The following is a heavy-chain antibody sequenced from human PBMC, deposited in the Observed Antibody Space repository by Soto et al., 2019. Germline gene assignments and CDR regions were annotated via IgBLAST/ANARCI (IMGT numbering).Heavy chain of an antibody. CDR1: GYTFTGYY. J-gene: IGHJ5*02. D-gene: IGHD3-3*01. CDR3: ARVTSFGVALQFDP. Sequence: ASVKVSCKASGYTFTGYYMHWVRQAPGQGLEWMGWINPNSGGTNYAQKFQGRVTMTRDTSISTAYMELSRLRSDDTAVYYCARVTSFGVALQFDPWGQGTLVTVSS. V-gene: IGHV1-2*02. CDR2: INPNSGGT.